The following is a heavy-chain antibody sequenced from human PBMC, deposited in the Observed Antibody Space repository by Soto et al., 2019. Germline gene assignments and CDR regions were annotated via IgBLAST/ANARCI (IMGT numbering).Heavy chain of an antibody. Sequence: SETLSLTCIVSGGSISSSSYYWGWIRQPPGKGLEWIGNVYYGGSTFYNPSLKGRVTISVDTSKNRFSLKLSSVTAADTAVYYCARAFMVRGVIIKDVGLDWLDPWGQGTLVTVSS. J-gene: IGHJ5*02. D-gene: IGHD3-10*01. CDR2: VYYGGST. CDR1: GGSISSSSYY. CDR3: ARAFMVRGVIIKDVGLDWLDP. V-gene: IGHV4-39*01.